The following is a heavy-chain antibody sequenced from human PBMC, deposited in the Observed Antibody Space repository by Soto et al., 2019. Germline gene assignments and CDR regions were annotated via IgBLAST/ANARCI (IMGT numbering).Heavy chain of an antibody. CDR1: GGTFSGYV. V-gene: IGHV1-69*01. Sequence: QLVQSGSEVKKPGSSVKVSCQASGGTFSGYVVTWVRQAPGQGLEWMGGFVPLFGTTNYEQRFSGRITITAEESTSTAYMELRTLRSDDTAVYYCATHGLGVSSPPYFDNWGQGTLVTVSS. CDR3: ATHGLGVSSPPYFDN. CDR2: FVPLFGTT. J-gene: IGHJ4*02. D-gene: IGHD3-16*01.